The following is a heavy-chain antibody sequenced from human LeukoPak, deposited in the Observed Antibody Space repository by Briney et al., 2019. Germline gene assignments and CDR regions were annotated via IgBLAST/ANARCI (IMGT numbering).Heavy chain of an antibody. V-gene: IGHV3-21*01. J-gene: IGHJ5*02. D-gene: IGHD2-2*01. CDR2: ISTSSSYI. CDR3: ARGIEVVPATNNWFDP. Sequence: GGSLRLSCAASGFTLSSYSMNWVRQTPGKGLEWVSSISTSSSYIYYADSVKGRFTISRDNARKSVSLQMNSLRVEDTAVYYCARGIEVVPATNNWFDPWGQGTLVTVSS. CDR1: GFTLSSYS.